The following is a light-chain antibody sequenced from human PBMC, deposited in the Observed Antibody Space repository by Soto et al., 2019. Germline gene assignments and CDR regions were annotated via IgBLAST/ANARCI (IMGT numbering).Light chain of an antibody. CDR3: QQYGSSPYT. CDR1: QSVSSSY. J-gene: IGKJ2*01. Sequence: EIVLTQSPGTRSLSPGERATLSCRASQSVSSSYLAWYQQKPGQAPRLLIYVASNRATGIPDRFSGSGSETGFTLTIIKLETEDCALYYCQQYGSSPYTFGQGTKLEIK. V-gene: IGKV3-20*01. CDR2: VAS.